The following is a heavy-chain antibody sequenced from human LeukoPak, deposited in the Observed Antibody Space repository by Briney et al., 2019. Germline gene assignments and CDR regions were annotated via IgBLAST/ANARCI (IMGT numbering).Heavy chain of an antibody. CDR2: IYYSGST. J-gene: IGHJ4*02. CDR1: GGSISSYY. Sequence: PSETLSLTCTVSGGSISSYYWSWIRQPPGKGLEWIGYIYYSGSTNYNPSLKSRVTISVDTSKNQFSLKLSSVTAADTAVYYCARQDDSYFDYWGQGTLVTVSS. D-gene: IGHD3-16*01. V-gene: IGHV4-59*01. CDR3: ARQDDSYFDY.